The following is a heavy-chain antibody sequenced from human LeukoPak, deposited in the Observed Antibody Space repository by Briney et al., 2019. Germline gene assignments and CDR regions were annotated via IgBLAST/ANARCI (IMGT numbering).Heavy chain of an antibody. J-gene: IGHJ1*01. D-gene: IGHD5-18*01. CDR3: ARAVGRLLEYFQH. CDR2: ISSSSSYI. CDR1: GFTFSSYS. Sequence: GESLRLSCAASGFTFSSYSMNWVRQAPGKGLEWVSSISSSSSYIYYADSVKGRFTISRDNAKNSLYLQMNSLRAEDTAVYYCARAVGRLLEYFQHWGQGTLVTVSS. V-gene: IGHV3-21*01.